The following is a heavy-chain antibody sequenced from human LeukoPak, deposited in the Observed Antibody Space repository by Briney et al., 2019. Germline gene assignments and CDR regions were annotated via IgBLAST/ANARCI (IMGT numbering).Heavy chain of an antibody. CDR1: GFTFSSYA. V-gene: IGHV3-23*01. CDR3: AKDRSSGSGWPPFDY. Sequence: PGGSLRLSCAASGFTFSSYAMSWVRQAPGKGLEWVSAISGSGGSTYYADSVKGRFTISRDNSKNTLYLQMNSLRAEDTAVYYCAKDRSSGSGWPPFDYWGQGNLVTVSS. J-gene: IGHJ4*02. CDR2: ISGSGGST. D-gene: IGHD6-19*01.